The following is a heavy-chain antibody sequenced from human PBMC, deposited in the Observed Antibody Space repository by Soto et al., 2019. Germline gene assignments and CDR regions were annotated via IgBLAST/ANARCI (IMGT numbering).Heavy chain of an antibody. CDR2: IYSGGST. CDR3: ARKLSIAASLGAFDI. D-gene: IGHD6-6*01. CDR1: GFTVSGGY. Sequence: SGGALRLSCAPPGFTVSGGYMTWVRQAPGKGLEWVSLIYSGGSTYYADSVNGRFTISRDDSKNTLYLQTNNLRVEDTAVYFCARKLSIAASLGAFDIWGQGTMVTVSS. J-gene: IGHJ3*02. V-gene: IGHV3-66*01.